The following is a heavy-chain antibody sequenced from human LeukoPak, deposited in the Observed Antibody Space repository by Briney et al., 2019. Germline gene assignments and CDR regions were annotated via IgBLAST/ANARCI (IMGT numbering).Heavy chain of an antibody. V-gene: IGHV3-64*01. J-gene: IGHJ4*02. CDR1: GFTFSSYA. CDR2: ISSNGGST. CDR3: ARSLVVITPTFDY. Sequence: PGGSPRLSCAASGFTFSSYAMHWVRQAPEKGLEYVSAISSNGGSTYYANSVKGRFTISRDNSKNTLYLQMGSLRAEDMAVYYCARSLVVITPTFDYWGQGTLVTVSS. D-gene: IGHD3-22*01.